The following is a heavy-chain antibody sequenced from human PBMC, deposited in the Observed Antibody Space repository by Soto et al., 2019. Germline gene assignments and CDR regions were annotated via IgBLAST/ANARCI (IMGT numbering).Heavy chain of an antibody. V-gene: IGHV4-61*01. Sequence: QVQLQESGPGLVKPSETLSLTCTVSGDSVNSGSYYWSWIRQPPGMGLEWLGYIFYSGTTNYNPSLKSRVTISLHTTKNQFSLNLTSLNAADKAVYYCTRFFMAYYIQTSGQYYYESWGRETLVTVSS. CDR1: GDSVNSGSYY. D-gene: IGHD2-15*01. J-gene: IGHJ4*02. CDR3: TRFFMAYYIQTSGQYYYES. CDR2: IFYSGTT.